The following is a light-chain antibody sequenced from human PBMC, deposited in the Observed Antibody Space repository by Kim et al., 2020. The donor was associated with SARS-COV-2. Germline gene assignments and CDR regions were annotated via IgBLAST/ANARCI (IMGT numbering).Light chain of an antibody. CDR2: DAS. Sequence: LSPGERATLSCRASQSVSSYLAWYQQKPGQAPRLLIYDASKRATGIPARFSGSGSGTDFTLTVSSLEPEDFAVYYCQQRSTWPLTFGGGTKVDIK. CDR1: QSVSSY. V-gene: IGKV3-11*01. CDR3: QQRSTWPLT. J-gene: IGKJ4*01.